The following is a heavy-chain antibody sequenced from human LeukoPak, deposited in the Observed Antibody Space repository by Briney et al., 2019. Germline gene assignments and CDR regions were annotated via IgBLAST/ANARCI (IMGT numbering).Heavy chain of an antibody. Sequence: SQTLSLTCTVSGGSISSGGYYWSWIRQPPGKGLEWIGYIYHSGSTYYNPSLKSRVTISVDRSKNQFSLKLSSVTAADTAVYYCARDQAFDIWGQGTMVTVSS. J-gene: IGHJ3*02. V-gene: IGHV4-30-2*01. CDR2: IYHSGST. CDR3: ARDQAFDI. CDR1: GGSISSGGYY.